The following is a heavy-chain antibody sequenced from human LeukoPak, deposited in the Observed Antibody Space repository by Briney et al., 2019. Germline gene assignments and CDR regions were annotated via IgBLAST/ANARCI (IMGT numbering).Heavy chain of an antibody. D-gene: IGHD1-1*01. J-gene: IGHJ5*02. CDR1: NVAIKNYY. V-gene: IGHV4-59*08. CDR2: IHYSGTT. CDR3: ARHTVQTLSPFDL. Sequence: SETLSLTCTVTNVAIKNYYWSWIRQSPGERLEWIAYIHYSGTTIYNPSLNSRVTVSLDTSKNQFFLRLDSMTAADTAIYYCARHTVQTLSPFDLWGQGTLVTASS.